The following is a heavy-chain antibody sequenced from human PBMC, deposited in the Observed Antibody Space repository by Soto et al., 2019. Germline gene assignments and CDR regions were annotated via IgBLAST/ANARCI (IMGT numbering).Heavy chain of an antibody. J-gene: IGHJ4*02. D-gene: IGHD3-16*01. V-gene: IGHV3-23*01. CDR1: GFKFINYA. Sequence: WGSLRLSCAASGFKFINYAIIFFRHSPWKGLEWVSLISATGGGTYYADSVKGRFTISRDNSHNTLYLQVHSLTAEDTAVYYCAKDRRAGGNSAFYFDFWGQGAQVTVSS. CDR2: ISATGGGT. CDR3: AKDRRAGGNSAFYFDF.